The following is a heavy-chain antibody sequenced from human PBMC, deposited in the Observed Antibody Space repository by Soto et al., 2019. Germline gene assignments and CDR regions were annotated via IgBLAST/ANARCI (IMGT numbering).Heavy chain of an antibody. CDR3: AKDLGGYDPYNWFDP. CDR1: GFTFSSYG. Sequence: GGSLRLSCAASGFTFSSYGMHWVRQAPGKGLEWVAVISYDGSNKYYADSVKGRFTISRDNSKNTLYLQMNSLIAEDTAVYYCAKDLGGYDPYNWFDPWGQGTLVTVSS. CDR2: ISYDGSNK. V-gene: IGHV3-30*18. D-gene: IGHD5-12*01. J-gene: IGHJ5*02.